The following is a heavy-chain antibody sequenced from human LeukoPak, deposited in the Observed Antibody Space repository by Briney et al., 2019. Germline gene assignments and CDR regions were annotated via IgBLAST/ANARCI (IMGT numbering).Heavy chain of an antibody. V-gene: IGHV4-59*01. Sequence: SETLSLTCTVSGGSISSYYWSWIRQPPGKGLEWIGNIYYSGSTNYNPSLKSRVTISVDTSKNQFSLKLSSVTAADTAAYYCARSLGEQQLVPDYWGQGTLVTVSS. D-gene: IGHD6-13*01. CDR3: ARSLGEQQLVPDY. CDR2: IYYSGST. CDR1: GGSISSYY. J-gene: IGHJ4*02.